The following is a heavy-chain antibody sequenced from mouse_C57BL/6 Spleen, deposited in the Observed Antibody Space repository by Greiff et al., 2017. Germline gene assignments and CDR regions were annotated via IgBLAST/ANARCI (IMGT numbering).Heavy chain of an antibody. CDR3: AKKYYAMDY. CDR2: ISSGSSTI. Sequence: EVQLVESGGGLVKPGGSLKLSCAASGFTFSDYGMHWVCQAPEKGLEWVAYISSGSSTIYYADTVKGRFTISRDNAKNTLFLQMTSLRSEDTAMYYCAKKYYAMDYWGQGTSVTVSS. V-gene: IGHV5-17*01. J-gene: IGHJ4*01. CDR1: GFTFSDYG.